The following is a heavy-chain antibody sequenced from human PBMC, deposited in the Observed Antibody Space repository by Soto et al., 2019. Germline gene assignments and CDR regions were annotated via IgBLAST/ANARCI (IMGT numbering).Heavy chain of an antibody. D-gene: IGHD3-16*01. CDR2: ISSSSSTI. CDR3: PRAEITITFGGVGRS. V-gene: IGHV3-48*01. J-gene: IGHJ5*02. Sequence: EVQLVESGGGLVQPGGSLRLSCAASGFTFSSYSMNWVRQAPGKGLEWVSYISSSSSTIYYADSVKGRFTISRDNAKNSLELQMNSLRAEDTAVYYWPRAEITITFGGVGRSWGQGTLVTFSS. CDR1: GFTFSSYS.